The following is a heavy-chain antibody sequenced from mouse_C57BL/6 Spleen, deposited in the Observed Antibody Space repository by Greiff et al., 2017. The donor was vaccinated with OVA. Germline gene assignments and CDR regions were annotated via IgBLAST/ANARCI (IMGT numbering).Heavy chain of an antibody. D-gene: IGHD2-5*01. J-gene: IGHJ2*01. V-gene: IGHV1-80*01. CDR2: IYPGDGDT. CDR1: GYAFSSYW. CDR3: ARESNYGDYFDY. Sequence: VQLQQSGAELVKPGASVKISCKASGYAFSSYWMNWVKQRPGKGLEWIGQIYPGDGDTNYNGKFKGKATLTADKSSSTAYMQLSSLTSEDSAVYFCARESNYGDYFDYWGQGTTLTVSS.